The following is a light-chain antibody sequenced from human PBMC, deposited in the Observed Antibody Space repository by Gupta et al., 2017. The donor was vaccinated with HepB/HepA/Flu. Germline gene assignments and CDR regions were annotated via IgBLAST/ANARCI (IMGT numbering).Light chain of an antibody. CDR2: DVS. V-gene: IGLV2-14*01. CDR1: SSDVGVYNY. J-gene: IGLJ2*01. CDR3: SSLTTSATVV. Sequence: QSALTQPASVSGSPGHSITLSCTGTSSDVGVYNYVSWYRQSPGKAPTLKIDDVSNRPSGVSDRFSGSKSGNTASLTISGLQAEDEADYYCSSLTTSATVVFGGGTRLTVL.